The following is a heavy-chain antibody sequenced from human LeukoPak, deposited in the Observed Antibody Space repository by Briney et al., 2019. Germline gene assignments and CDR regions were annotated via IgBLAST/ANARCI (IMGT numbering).Heavy chain of an antibody. J-gene: IGHJ4*02. CDR2: IYYSGST. Sequence: SETLSLTCTVSGGSISSYYWSWIRQPPGKGLEWIGYIYYSGSTNYNPSLKSRVTISVDTSKNQFSLKLSSVTAADTAVYYCARVVAIAVAGRGDFDYWGQGTLVTVSS. D-gene: IGHD6-19*01. CDR3: ARVVAIAVAGRGDFDY. CDR1: GGSISSYY. V-gene: IGHV4-59*01.